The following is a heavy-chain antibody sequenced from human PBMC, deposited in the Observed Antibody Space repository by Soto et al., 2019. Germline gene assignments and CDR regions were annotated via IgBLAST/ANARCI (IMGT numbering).Heavy chain of an antibody. CDR3: ASVLLWFAEWNWYFDR. V-gene: IGHV3-66*01. CDR2: LYSAGST. CDR1: EFTVTNKY. Sequence: EVQLVESGGGLVQPGGSLRLSCAASEFTVTNKYMSWVRQAPGKGLEWVSVLYSAGSTFYADSVKGRFSISRDNSKNTLYLQMNSLRAEDTAIYYCASVLLWFAEWNWYFDRCGRGTLVTVSS. D-gene: IGHD3-10*01. J-gene: IGHJ2*01.